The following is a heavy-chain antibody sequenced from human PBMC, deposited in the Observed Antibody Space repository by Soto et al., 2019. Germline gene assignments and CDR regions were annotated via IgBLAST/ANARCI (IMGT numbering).Heavy chain of an antibody. J-gene: IGHJ4*02. D-gene: IGHD3-9*01. V-gene: IGHV3-23*01. CDR1: GFTFSSYA. Sequence: GGSLRLSCAASGFTFSSYAMSWVRQAPGKGLEWVSAISGSGGSTYYADSVKGRFTISRDNSKNTLYLQMNSLRAEDTAVYYCAKEPYYDILTGYLFDYWGQGTLVTVSS. CDR3: AKEPYYDILTGYLFDY. CDR2: ISGSGGST.